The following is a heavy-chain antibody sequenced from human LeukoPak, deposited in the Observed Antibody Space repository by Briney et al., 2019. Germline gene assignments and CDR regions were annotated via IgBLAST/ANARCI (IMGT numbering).Heavy chain of an antibody. CDR3: AKDKRTGDDVTVWVGSGFDY. Sequence: GRSLRLSCAASGFTFSSYAMHWVRQAPGKGLEWVAVISYDGSNKYYADSVKGRFTISRDNSKNTLYLQMNSLRAEDTAVYYCAKDKRTGDDVTVWVGSGFDYWGQGSLVTVSS. CDR1: GFTFSSYA. CDR2: ISYDGSNK. V-gene: IGHV3-30-3*01. J-gene: IGHJ4*02. D-gene: IGHD3-10*01.